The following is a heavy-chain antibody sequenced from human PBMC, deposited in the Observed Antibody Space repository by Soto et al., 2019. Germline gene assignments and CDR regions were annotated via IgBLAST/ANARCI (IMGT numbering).Heavy chain of an antibody. CDR2: INHSGST. CDR3: ARGRLRYFDWSDYYYYGMDV. CDR1: GGSFSGYY. Sequence: PSETLSLTCAVYGGSFSGYYWSWIRQPPGKGLEWIGEINHSGSTNYNPSLKSRVTISVDTSKNQFSLKLSSVTAADTAVYYCARGRLRYFDWSDYYYYGMDVWGQGTTVTVSS. V-gene: IGHV4-34*01. D-gene: IGHD3-9*01. J-gene: IGHJ6*02.